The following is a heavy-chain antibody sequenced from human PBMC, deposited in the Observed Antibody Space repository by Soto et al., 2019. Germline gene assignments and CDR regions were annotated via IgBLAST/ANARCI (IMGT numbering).Heavy chain of an antibody. Sequence: SVKVSCKASGGTFSSYAISWVRQAPVQGLEWMGGIIPIFGTANYAQKFQGRVTITAYESTSPAYIELSSLRSEDTAVYDCGRDSRDYYYGLEVLGQGTTVTVSS. CDR2: IIPIFGTA. CDR1: GGTFSSYA. CDR3: GRDSRDYYYGLEV. J-gene: IGHJ6*02. V-gene: IGHV1-69*13.